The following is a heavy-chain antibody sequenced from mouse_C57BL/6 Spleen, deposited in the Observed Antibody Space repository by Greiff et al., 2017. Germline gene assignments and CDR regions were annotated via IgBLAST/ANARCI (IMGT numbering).Heavy chain of an antibody. V-gene: IGHV1-4*01. CDR2: INPSSGYT. Sequence: LQESGAELARPGASVKMSCKASGYTFTSYTMHWVKQRPGQGLEWIGYINPSSGYTKYNQKFKDKATLTADKSSSTAYMQLSSLTSEDSAVYYCARGDYYGSTYWYFDVWGTGTTVTVSS. J-gene: IGHJ1*03. CDR1: GYTFTSYT. CDR3: ARGDYYGSTYWYFDV. D-gene: IGHD1-1*01.